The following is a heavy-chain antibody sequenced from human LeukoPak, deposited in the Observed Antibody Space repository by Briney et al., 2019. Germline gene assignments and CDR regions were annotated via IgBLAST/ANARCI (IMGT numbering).Heavy chain of an antibody. CDR3: ARDSYYYDSSGYYYY. V-gene: IGHV3-33*01. D-gene: IGHD3-22*01. CDR2: IWYDGSNK. CDR1: GFTFSSYG. Sequence: GRSLRLSCAASGFTFSSYGIHWVRQAPGKGLEWVAVIWYDGSNKYYADSVKGRFTISRDNSKNTLYLQMNSLRAEDTAVYYCARDSYYYDSSGYYYYWGQGTLVTVSS. J-gene: IGHJ4*02.